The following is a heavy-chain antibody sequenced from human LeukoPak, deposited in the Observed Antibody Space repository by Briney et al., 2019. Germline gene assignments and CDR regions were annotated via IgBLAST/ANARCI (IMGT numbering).Heavy chain of an antibody. Sequence: SVKVSCRASGGTFSSYAISWVRQAPGQGLEWVGGIIPIFGTANYAQKFQGRVTITTDESTSTAYMELSSLRSEDTAVYYCARENPVNSEYYFDYWGQGTLVTVSS. CDR1: GGTFSSYA. CDR3: ARENPVNSEYYFDY. CDR2: IIPIFGTA. D-gene: IGHD4-11*01. J-gene: IGHJ4*02. V-gene: IGHV1-69*05.